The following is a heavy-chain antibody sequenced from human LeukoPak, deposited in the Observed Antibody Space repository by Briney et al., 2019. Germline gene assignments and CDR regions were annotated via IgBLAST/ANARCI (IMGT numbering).Heavy chain of an antibody. V-gene: IGHV3-30-3*01. CDR3: ARDRKMGIRITMIVVPYGMDV. J-gene: IGHJ6*02. Sequence: GGSLRLSCAASGFTFSIYAMNWVRQAPGKGLDWVAVISYDGSNKYYADSVKGRFTISRDNAKNSLYLQMNSLRAEDTAVYYCARDRKMGIRITMIVVPYGMDVWGQGTTVTVSS. CDR1: GFTFSIYA. D-gene: IGHD3-22*01. CDR2: ISYDGSNK.